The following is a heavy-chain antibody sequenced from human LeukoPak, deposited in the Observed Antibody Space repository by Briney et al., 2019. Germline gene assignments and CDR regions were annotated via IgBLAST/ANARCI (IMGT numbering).Heavy chain of an antibody. CDR3: AKWGDYDVLTGYYVSDY. CDR2: ITGSGGNT. Sequence: GGSLRLSCAASGFTFSNYAMSWVRQAPGKGLEWVSAITGSGGNTYYADSVRGRFTISRDNSENTVFLQMNSLRAEDTAVYYCAKWGDYDVLTGYYVSDYWGQGTLVTVSS. D-gene: IGHD3-9*01. J-gene: IGHJ4*02. V-gene: IGHV3-23*01. CDR1: GFTFSNYA.